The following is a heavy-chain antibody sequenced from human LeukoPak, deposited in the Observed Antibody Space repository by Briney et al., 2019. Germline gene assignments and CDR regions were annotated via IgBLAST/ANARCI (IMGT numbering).Heavy chain of an antibody. CDR3: ARDSRPRGGSCFDH. J-gene: IGHJ4*02. CDR2: IKEDGSEM. D-gene: IGHD2-15*01. Sequence: GGSLRLSCAASGFTFTGHWMSWVRQTPGKGLEWVANIKEDGSEMFYVDFVKGRFTISRDDAINSVYLQMNNLTAEDTAVYYCARDSRPRGGSCFDHWGQGALVIVSS. V-gene: IGHV3-7*01. CDR1: GFTFTGHW.